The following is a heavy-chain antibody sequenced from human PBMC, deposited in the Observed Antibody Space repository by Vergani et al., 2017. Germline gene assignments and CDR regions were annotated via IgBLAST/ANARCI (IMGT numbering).Heavy chain of an antibody. V-gene: IGHV4-61*02. D-gene: IGHD3-9*01. Sequence: QVQLQESGPGLVKHSQTLSLTCTVSGGSISSGSYYGSWIRQPAGKGLEWIGRIYTSGSTNYNPSLKSRVNISVDTSKNQFSLNLSSVTAADTAVYYCAAYYDILTGYYGYGGQGTLVTFSS. CDR3: AAYYDILTGYYGY. J-gene: IGHJ4*02. CDR2: IYTSGST. CDR1: GGSISSGSYY.